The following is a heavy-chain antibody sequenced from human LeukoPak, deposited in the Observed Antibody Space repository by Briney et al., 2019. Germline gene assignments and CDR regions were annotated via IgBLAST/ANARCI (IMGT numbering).Heavy chain of an antibody. Sequence: GRSLSLSCAASGYTFSSYAMHWVRQAPGKGLEWVAAISHDGSNKYSADSVKGRFTISRDNSKNTLYLQMNSLRAEDTAVYYCKRGIAAAGTHPGVSEDAFDIWGQGTMVTVSS. CDR3: KRGIAAAGTHPGVSEDAFDI. V-gene: IGHV3-30*04. J-gene: IGHJ3*02. D-gene: IGHD6-13*01. CDR1: GYTFSSYA. CDR2: ISHDGSNK.